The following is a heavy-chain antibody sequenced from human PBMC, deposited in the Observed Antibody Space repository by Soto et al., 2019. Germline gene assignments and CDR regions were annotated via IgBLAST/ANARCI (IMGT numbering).Heavy chain of an antibody. CDR3: AKGVSSSAWSASDN. CDR1: GFTFSSYA. D-gene: IGHD6-19*01. V-gene: IGHV3-23*01. CDR2: ISDSDNAT. J-gene: IGHJ4*02. Sequence: VQLLESGGGLVQPGGPLRLSCAASGFTFSSYAMTWVRQAPGKGLEWVSVISDSDNATYYADSVKGRFTISRDNSKNPLYLQFNSLRAEDTAVYYCAKGVSSSAWSASDNWGQGTLVTVSS.